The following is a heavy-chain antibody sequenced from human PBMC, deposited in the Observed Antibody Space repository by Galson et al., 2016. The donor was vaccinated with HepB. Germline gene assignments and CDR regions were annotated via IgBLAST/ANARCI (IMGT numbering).Heavy chain of an antibody. Sequence: SLRLSCAASGFTFSSYGMHWVRQAPGKGLEWVAVIWYDGSNKYYADSVKGRFTISRGNSKNTLYLQMNSLRAEDTAVYYCVTSGAYCSGGSCYSWYYFDYWGQGTLVTVSS. CDR2: IWYDGSNK. CDR1: GFTFSSYG. J-gene: IGHJ4*02. D-gene: IGHD2-15*01. V-gene: IGHV3-33*01. CDR3: VTSGAYCSGGSCYSWYYFDY.